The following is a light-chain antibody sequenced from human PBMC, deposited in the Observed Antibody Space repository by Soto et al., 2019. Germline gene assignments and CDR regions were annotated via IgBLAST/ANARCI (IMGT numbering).Light chain of an antibody. CDR3: LQNYRSPWT. V-gene: IGKV1-6*01. CDR2: AAS. Sequence: AIQMTQSPSSLSASVGDRVTITCRASQAIGNDLGWYQQIPGKAPKLLIYAASRLHSGVPSKFSGSGSGSDFTLTISSLQPEDFATSYCLQNYRSPWTFGQGTKV. J-gene: IGKJ1*01. CDR1: QAIGND.